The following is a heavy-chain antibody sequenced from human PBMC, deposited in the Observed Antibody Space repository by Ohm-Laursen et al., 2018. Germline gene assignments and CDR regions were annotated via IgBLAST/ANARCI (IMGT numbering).Heavy chain of an antibody. J-gene: IGHJ6*02. Sequence: SDTLSLTCAVYGGSFSGYYWSWIRQPPGKGLEWIGRIYTSGSTNYNPSLKSRVTMSVDTSKNQFSLKLSSVTAADTAVYYCARGRDDSYYYYGMDVWGQGTTVTVSS. CDR3: ARGRDDSYYYYGMDV. D-gene: IGHD5-24*01. CDR1: GGSFSGYY. V-gene: IGHV4-59*10. CDR2: IYTSGST.